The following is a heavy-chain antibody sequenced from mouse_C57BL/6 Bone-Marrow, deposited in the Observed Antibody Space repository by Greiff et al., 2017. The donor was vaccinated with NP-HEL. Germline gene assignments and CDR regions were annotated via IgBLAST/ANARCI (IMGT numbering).Heavy chain of an antibody. V-gene: IGHV5-6*02. J-gene: IGHJ1*03. CDR2: ISSGGSYT. CDR1: GFTFSSYG. Sequence: DVMLVESGGDLVKPGGSLKLSCAASGFTFSSYGMSWVRQTPDKRLEWVATISSGGSYTYYPDSVKGRFTISRDNAKNTLYLQMSSLKSEDTAMYYCERQPEIYYYGSSYRWYYDVWGTGTTVTVAS. CDR3: ERQPEIYYYGSSYRWYYDV. D-gene: IGHD1-1*01.